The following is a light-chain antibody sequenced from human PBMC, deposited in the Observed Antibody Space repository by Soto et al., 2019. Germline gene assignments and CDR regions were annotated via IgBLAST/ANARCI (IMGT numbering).Light chain of an antibody. CDR3: QQRSNWPLP. CDR2: DAS. V-gene: IGKV3-11*01. CDR1: QSFSSY. Sequence: EIVLTQSPATLSLSPGERATLSCRASQSFSSYLSWYQHKPGQAPRLLIYDASNRATGIPARFSGSGSGTDFTLTIRRLEPEDFAVYYCQQRSNWPLPFGQGTKVEIK. J-gene: IGKJ1*01.